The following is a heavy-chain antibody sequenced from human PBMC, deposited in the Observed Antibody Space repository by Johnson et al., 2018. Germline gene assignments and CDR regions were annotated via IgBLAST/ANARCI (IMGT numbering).Heavy chain of an antibody. CDR1: GFTVSSNY. J-gene: IGHJ6*03. CDR3: AKAPCGDDCYHSYYYMDV. CDR2: SPSSGGST. V-gene: IGHV3-66*02. Sequence: VQLVESGGGLVQPGGSLRLSCAASGFTVSSNYMRWVRQAPGKGLEGVEASPSSGGSTYYAESVKGRSSISRDNSKNTRYLQMNSLRAEDTAVYYCAKAPCGDDCYHSYYYMDVWGKGTTVTVSS. D-gene: IGHD2-21*02.